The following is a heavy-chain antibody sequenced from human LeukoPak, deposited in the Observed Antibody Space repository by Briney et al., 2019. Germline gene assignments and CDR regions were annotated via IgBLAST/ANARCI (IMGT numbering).Heavy chain of an antibody. V-gene: IGHV1-69*05. CDR1: GGTFSSYA. CDR2: IIPIFGTA. Sequence: SVKVSCKASGGTFSSYAISWVRQAPGQGLEWMGRIIPIFGTANYAQKFQSRVTITTDESTSTAYMELSSLRSEDTAVYYCASGGNPYYFDYWGQGTLVTVSS. D-gene: IGHD4-23*01. J-gene: IGHJ4*02. CDR3: ASGGNPYYFDY.